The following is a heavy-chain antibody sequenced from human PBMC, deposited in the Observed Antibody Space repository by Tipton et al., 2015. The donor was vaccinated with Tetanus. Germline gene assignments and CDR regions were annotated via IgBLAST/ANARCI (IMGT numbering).Heavy chain of an antibody. J-gene: IGHJ4*02. CDR1: GYTFTSYD. CDR2: VNPNTGDT. D-gene: IGHD2-15*01. CDR3: ARVRDCSGGSCPDD. Sequence: QLVQSGAEVRKPGASVKVSRKASGYTFTSYDINWVRQATGQGFEWMGWVNPNTGDTGYAEKFQGRVTITRNTSINTVYMELSSLRSEDTAVYYCARVRDCSGGSCPDDWGQGTLVTVSS. V-gene: IGHV1-8*01.